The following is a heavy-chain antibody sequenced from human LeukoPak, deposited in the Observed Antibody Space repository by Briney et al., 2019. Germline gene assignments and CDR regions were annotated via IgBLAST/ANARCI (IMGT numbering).Heavy chain of an antibody. D-gene: IGHD6-19*01. CDR3: AREVYSSGWSSFDY. Sequence: VGSLRLSCAASGFTFSSYLMHWVRQAPGKGLVGVSRINSDGSSTIHADSVKGRFTISRDNAKNTLYLQMNSLRAEDTAVYYCAREVYSSGWSSFDYWGQGTLVTVSS. J-gene: IGHJ4*02. V-gene: IGHV3-74*01. CDR2: INSDGSST. CDR1: GFTFSSYL.